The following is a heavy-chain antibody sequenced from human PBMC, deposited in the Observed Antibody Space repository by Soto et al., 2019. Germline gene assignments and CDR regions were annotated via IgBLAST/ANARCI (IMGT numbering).Heavy chain of an antibody. Sequence: RLSCAASGFTLSSYAMHWVRQAPGKGLEWVAVISYDGSNKYYADSVKGRFTISRDNSKNTLYLQMNSLRAEDTAVYYCARKTQLVRGDAFDIWGQGTMVTVSS. CDR3: ARKTQLVRGDAFDI. CDR1: GFTLSSYA. V-gene: IGHV3-30-3*01. D-gene: IGHD6-13*01. CDR2: ISYDGSNK. J-gene: IGHJ3*02.